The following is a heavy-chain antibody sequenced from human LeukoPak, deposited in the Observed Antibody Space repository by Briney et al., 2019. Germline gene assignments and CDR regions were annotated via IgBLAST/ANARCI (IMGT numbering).Heavy chain of an antibody. D-gene: IGHD2-2*01. CDR2: INHSGST. Sequence: SSETLSLTSAVYGGSFSGYYWGWIRQPPGKGLEWIGEINHSGSTNYNPSLKSRVTISVDTSKNQFSLKLSSVTAADTAVYYCARVRYCSSTSCYFRRNAFDIWGQGTMVTVSS. V-gene: IGHV4-34*01. CDR1: GGSFSGYY. J-gene: IGHJ3*02. CDR3: ARVRYCSSTSCYFRRNAFDI.